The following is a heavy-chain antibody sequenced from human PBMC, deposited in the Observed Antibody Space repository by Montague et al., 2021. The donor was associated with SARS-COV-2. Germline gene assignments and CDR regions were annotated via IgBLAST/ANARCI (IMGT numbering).Heavy chain of an antibody. CDR1: GGSIRSGGYY. CDR2: IYTSGGT. V-gene: IGHV4-61*02. J-gene: IGHJ4*02. CDR3: ARDLVGQHRGGGFDY. D-gene: IGHD6-13*01. Sequence: TLSLTCTVSGGSIRSGGYYWSWIRQPAGKGLEWIGRIYTSGGTNYNPPLKSRVIISVDTSKNQFSLKLNSVTAADTAVYYCARDLVGQHRGGGFDYWGQGTLVTVSS.